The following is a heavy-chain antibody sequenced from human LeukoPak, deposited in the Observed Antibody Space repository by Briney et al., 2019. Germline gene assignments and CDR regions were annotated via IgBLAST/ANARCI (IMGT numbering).Heavy chain of an antibody. CDR1: GFTFSSYA. CDR2: ISYDGNNK. Sequence: GGSLRLSCAASGFTFSSYAMHWVRQAPGKGLEWVTVISYDGNNKYYAASVKGRFTISRDNAKNSLYLQMNSLRAEDTAVYYCAELGITMIGGVWGKGTTVTISS. D-gene: IGHD3-10*02. V-gene: IGHV3-30-3*01. J-gene: IGHJ6*04. CDR3: AELGITMIGGV.